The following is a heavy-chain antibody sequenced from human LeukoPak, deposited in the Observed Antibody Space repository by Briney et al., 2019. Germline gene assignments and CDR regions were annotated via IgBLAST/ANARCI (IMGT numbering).Heavy chain of an antibody. Sequence: PSETLSLTCTVSGYSISNGYYWGWIRQPPGKGLEWVGSIYHRGSTYYNPSLRSRVTISLDRSKKKFSLKLTSVTAADTAVYFCARGAEYYAIWRGYAGYSDYWGQGISVTVSS. V-gene: IGHV4-38-2*02. CDR3: ARGAEYYAIWRGYAGYSDY. CDR1: GYSISNGYY. J-gene: IGHJ4*02. D-gene: IGHD3-3*01. CDR2: IYHRGST.